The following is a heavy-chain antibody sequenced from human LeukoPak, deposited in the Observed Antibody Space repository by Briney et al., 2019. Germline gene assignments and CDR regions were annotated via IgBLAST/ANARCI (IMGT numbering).Heavy chain of an antibody. CDR2: MGGSGDSP. Sequence: GGSLRLSCTASGFTFSSYAMTWLRQAPGKGLEWVSAMGGSGDSPKYAESVKGRFTMSRDSSKSTVYLQMNSLRPEDTALYYCARDWSADYWGQGTLVTVSS. J-gene: IGHJ4*02. CDR3: ARDWSADY. V-gene: IGHV3-23*01. CDR1: GFTFSSYA.